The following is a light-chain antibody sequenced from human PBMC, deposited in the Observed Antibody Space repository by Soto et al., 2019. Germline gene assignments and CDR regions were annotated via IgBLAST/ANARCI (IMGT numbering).Light chain of an antibody. V-gene: IGKV3-15*01. CDR1: QSVSSN. CDR2: GAF. Sequence: EIVMTQSPATLSVSPGERATVSCRASQSVSSNLAWYQQKPGQAPRLLIYGAFTRASGIPARFSGSGSGTEFTLTIGSLQSKDFAVYYCQKYNNWPRTFGQGTKLDI. CDR3: QKYNNWPRT. J-gene: IGKJ2*01.